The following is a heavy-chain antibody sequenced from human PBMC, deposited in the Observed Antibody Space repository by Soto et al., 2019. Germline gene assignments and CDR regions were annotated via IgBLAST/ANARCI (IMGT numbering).Heavy chain of an antibody. Sequence: PSETLSLTCTVSGGSISSYYWSWIRQPPGKGLEWIGYIYYSVSTNYNPSLKSRVTISVDTSKNQFSLKLSSVTAADTAVYYCERHDTLHGDHAYWGQRTLVPVSS. CDR1: GGSISSYY. D-gene: IGHD4-17*01. CDR3: ERHDTLHGDHAY. J-gene: IGHJ4*02. V-gene: IGHV4-59*08. CDR2: IYYSVST.